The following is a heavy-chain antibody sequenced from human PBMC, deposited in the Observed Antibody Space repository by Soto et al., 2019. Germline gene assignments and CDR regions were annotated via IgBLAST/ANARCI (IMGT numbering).Heavy chain of an antibody. J-gene: IGHJ4*02. CDR3: ARDGYCSGGSCYVLDY. V-gene: IGHV1-69*13. CDR2: IIPIFGTA. Sequence: SVKVSCKASGGTFSSYAISWVRQAPGQGLEWMGGIIPIFGTANYAQKFQGRVTITADESTSTAYMELSSLRSEDTAVYYCARDGYCSGGSCYVLDYWGQGSLVTVSS. CDR1: GGTFSSYA. D-gene: IGHD2-15*01.